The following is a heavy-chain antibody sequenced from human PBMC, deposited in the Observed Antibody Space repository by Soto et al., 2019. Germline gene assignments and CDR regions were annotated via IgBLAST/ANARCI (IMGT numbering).Heavy chain of an antibody. Sequence: VQLLDSGGGWAQPGGSLRLSCAASGFSFTSFVMSWVRQAPGKGLEWVSSIDGSGATTYYADSVKGRFTVSKDNSRTTLYLQMSSLRAEDTATYYCAEGGDFDYWGRGALVTVSS. D-gene: IGHD2-15*01. CDR1: GFSFTSFV. CDR3: AEGGDFDY. V-gene: IGHV3-23*01. CDR2: IDGSGATT. J-gene: IGHJ4*02.